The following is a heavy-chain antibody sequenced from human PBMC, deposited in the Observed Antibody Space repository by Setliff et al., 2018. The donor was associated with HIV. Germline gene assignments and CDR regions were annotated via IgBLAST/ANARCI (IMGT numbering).Heavy chain of an antibody. CDR3: ARADIVVVPAAISSIFYYYYYMDV. J-gene: IGHJ6*03. Sequence: PSETLSLTCTVSGGSISSYYWSWIRQPPGKGLEWIGYIYYSGSTNYNPSLKSRVTISVDTSKNQFSLKLSSVTAADTAVYYCARADIVVVPAAISSIFYYYYYMDVWGKGTTVTLS. V-gene: IGHV4-59*01. CDR1: GGSISSYY. CDR2: IYYSGST. D-gene: IGHD2-2*01.